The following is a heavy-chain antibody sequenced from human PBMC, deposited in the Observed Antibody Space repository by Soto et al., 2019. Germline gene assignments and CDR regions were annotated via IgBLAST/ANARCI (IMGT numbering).Heavy chain of an antibody. V-gene: IGHV1-46*01. CDR1: GYTFTSYY. CDR2: IYPSDGST. CDR3: GGMAPTYNWFDP. J-gene: IGHJ5*02. Sequence: ASVKVSCKASGYTFTSYYMHWVRQAPGQGLEWMGRIYPSDGSTSYAQKFQGRVIITADTSTSTAYMELSSLRSEDTAVYYCGGMAPTYNWFDPWGQGTLVTVSS.